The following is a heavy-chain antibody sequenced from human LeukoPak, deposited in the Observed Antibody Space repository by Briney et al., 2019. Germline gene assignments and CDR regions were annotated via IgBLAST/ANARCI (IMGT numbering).Heavy chain of an antibody. CDR2: ISTSSTYI. Sequence: GGSLRLSCTGSGFIFSNYGMNWVRQAPGKGLEWVSSISTSSTYIYYADSVKGRFTISRDNAKNSLYLQMNSLRAEDTAVYYCARDCALSDYLSDYWGQGTLVTVSS. CDR1: GFIFSNYG. D-gene: IGHD4-17*01. V-gene: IGHV3-21*01. J-gene: IGHJ4*02. CDR3: ARDCALSDYLSDY.